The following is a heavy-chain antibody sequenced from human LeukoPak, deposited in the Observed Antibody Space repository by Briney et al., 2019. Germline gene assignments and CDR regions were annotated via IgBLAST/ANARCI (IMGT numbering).Heavy chain of an antibody. CDR1: GGSISSYY. CDR2: IHYTGST. Sequence: SETLSLTCTISGGSISSYYWSWIRQPPGKGLEWIGYIHYTGSTNYNPSLKSRVTISVETSKNQFSLKLKSVTAADTAVYYCARGGYYGSGNDFRFDPWGQGTLVTVSS. D-gene: IGHD3-10*01. V-gene: IGHV4-59*01. J-gene: IGHJ5*02. CDR3: ARGGYYGSGNDFRFDP.